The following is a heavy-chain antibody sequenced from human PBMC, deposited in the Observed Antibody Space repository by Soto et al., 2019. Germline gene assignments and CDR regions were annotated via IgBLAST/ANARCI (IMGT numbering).Heavy chain of an antibody. V-gene: IGHV3-21*01. J-gene: IGHJ4*02. CDR1: GFAFNNYG. D-gene: IGHD2-2*01. CDR3: AREDSIIIPAVSDF. CDR2: ISKSDYT. Sequence: SLRLSCTVSGFAFNNYGISWVRQAPGKGLEWVSSISKSDYTYYSESVKGRFTISRDNAKNSVSLQMNTLRVEDTAVYYCAREDSIIIPAVSDFWGQGTMVTV.